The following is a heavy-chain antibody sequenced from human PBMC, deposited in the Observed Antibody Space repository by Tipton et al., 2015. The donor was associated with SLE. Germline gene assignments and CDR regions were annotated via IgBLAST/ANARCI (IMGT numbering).Heavy chain of an antibody. CDR2: INHGGST. V-gene: IGHV4-34*01. CDR1: GGSFSAYS. CDR3: ATTPLQDYYYGMDV. Sequence: TLSLTCAVYGGSFSAYSWSWLRQPPGNGLEWIGDINHGGSTNYNPSLKSRVTISVDPSKNQFSLKLTSVTAADTAVYYCATTPLQDYYYGMDVWGQGTTVTVSS. D-gene: IGHD2-15*01. J-gene: IGHJ6*02.